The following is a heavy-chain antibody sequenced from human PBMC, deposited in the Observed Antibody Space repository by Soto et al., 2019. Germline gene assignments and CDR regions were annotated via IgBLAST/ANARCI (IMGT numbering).Heavy chain of an antibody. CDR2: IYYSGST. CDR3: ARVRTMIVVVIPNWYFDR. Sequence: PSETLSLTCTVSGGSISSGGYYWSWIRQHPGKGLEWIGYIYYSGSTYYNPSLKSRVTISVDTSKNQFSLKLSSVTAADTAVYYCARVRTMIVVVIPNWYFDRWGRGTLVTGSS. V-gene: IGHV4-31*03. J-gene: IGHJ2*01. D-gene: IGHD3-22*01. CDR1: GGSISSGGYY.